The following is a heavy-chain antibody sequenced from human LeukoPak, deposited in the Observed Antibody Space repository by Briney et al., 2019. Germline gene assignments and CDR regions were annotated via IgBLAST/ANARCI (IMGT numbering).Heavy chain of an antibody. J-gene: IGHJ4*02. CDR3: ARGLIGFGELYLDY. CDR2: IYYSGST. Sequence: SETLSLTCTVSGGSISSYYWSWIRQPPGKGLEWIGCIYYSGSTNYNPSLTSRVTISVDTSKNQFSLKLSSVTAADTAVYYCARGLIGFGELYLDYWGQGTLVTVSS. V-gene: IGHV4-59*01. CDR1: GGSISSYY. D-gene: IGHD3-10*01.